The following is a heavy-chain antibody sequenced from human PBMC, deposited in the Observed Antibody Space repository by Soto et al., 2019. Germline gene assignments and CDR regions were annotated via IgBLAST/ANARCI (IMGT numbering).Heavy chain of an antibody. CDR2: FDPEDGET. CDR3: ATDLGGITFGGFNY. Sequence: ASVKVSCKVSGYTLTELSMHWVRQAPGKGLEWMGGFDPEDGETIYAQKFQGRVTMTEDTTTDTAYMELSSLRSEDTDVYSCATDLGGITFGGFNYWGQGTLVTVSS. D-gene: IGHD3-16*01. V-gene: IGHV1-24*01. CDR1: GYTLTELS. J-gene: IGHJ4*02.